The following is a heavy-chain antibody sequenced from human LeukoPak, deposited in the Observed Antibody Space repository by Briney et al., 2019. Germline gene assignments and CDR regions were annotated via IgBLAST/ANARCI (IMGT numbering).Heavy chain of an antibody. CDR3: ARGRGAQYSSGWYIDYFDY. Sequence: ASVKVSCKASGYTFTSCYMHWVRQAPGQGLEWMGWINPNSGGTNYAQKFQGRVTMTRDTSISTAYMELSRLRSDDTAVYYCARGRGAQYSSGWYIDYFDYWGQGTLVTVSS. J-gene: IGHJ4*02. V-gene: IGHV1-2*02. CDR2: INPNSGGT. D-gene: IGHD6-19*01. CDR1: GYTFTSCY.